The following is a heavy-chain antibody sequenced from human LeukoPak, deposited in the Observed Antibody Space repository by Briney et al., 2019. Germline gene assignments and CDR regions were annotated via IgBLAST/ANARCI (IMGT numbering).Heavy chain of an antibody. Sequence: ASVKVSCKASGYTFTTNAMNWVRQAPGQGLEWMGWVNTNTGNSTYAQGFTGRFVFSLDTSVSTAYLQISSLKAEDTAVYFCARAPPYYGSGSYYFDLWGQGTLVTVSS. V-gene: IGHV7-4-1*02. D-gene: IGHD3-10*01. CDR1: GYTFTTNA. J-gene: IGHJ4*02. CDR3: ARAPPYYGSGSYYFDL. CDR2: VNTNTGNS.